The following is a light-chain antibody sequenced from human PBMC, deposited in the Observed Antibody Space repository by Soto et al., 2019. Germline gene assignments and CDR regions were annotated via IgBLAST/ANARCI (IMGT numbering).Light chain of an antibody. V-gene: IGLV2-14*01. J-gene: IGLJ1*01. CDR2: NVN. CDR3: SSCTSNTTYV. Sequence: QSELTQAASVSGSPGQSITISCTGTSSDVGNYNYVSWYQQHPGEAPKLIIYNVNNRPSGVSNRFSGSKSGNTASLTISGLHAEEEADYYSSSCTSNTTYVFGTGTKVTVL. CDR1: SSDVGNYNY.